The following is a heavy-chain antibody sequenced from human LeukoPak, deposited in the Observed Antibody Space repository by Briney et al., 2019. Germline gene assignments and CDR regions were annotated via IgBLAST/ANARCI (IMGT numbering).Heavy chain of an antibody. J-gene: IGHJ4*02. CDR3: ARDRNWGFDY. CDR2: ITSSSSDI. CDR1: GFTFSSYG. D-gene: IGHD7-27*01. Sequence: GGSLRLSCAASGFTFSSYGMNWVRQAPGKGLEWISYITSSSSDISYADSVKGRFTISRDNAKNSLYLQMNSLRDEDTAVYYCARDRNWGFDYWGQGTLLTVSS. V-gene: IGHV3-48*02.